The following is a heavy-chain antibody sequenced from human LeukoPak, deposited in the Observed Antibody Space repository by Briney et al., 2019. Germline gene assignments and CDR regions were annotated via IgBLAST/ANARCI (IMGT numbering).Heavy chain of an antibody. D-gene: IGHD5-24*01. Sequence: SETLSLTCTVYGGSFSGYYWSWIRQPPGKGLEWIGEINHSGSTNYNPSLKSRVTISVDTSKNQFSLKLSSVTAADTAVYYCARGGRRWLQFQGYDYWGQGTLVTVSS. CDR1: GGSFSGYY. J-gene: IGHJ4*02. CDR3: ARGGRRWLQFQGYDY. V-gene: IGHV4-34*01. CDR2: INHSGST.